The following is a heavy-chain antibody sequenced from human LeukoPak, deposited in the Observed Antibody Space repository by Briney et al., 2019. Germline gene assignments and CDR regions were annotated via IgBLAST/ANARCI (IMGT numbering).Heavy chain of an antibody. CDR3: GRQAYNSGWCDY. D-gene: IGHD6-19*01. Sequence: GGSLRLSCAASGFTSSTYAMSWFRQAPGKGLEWVSAIGGGTYYADSVKGRFTISRDNSKNTLYLQMNSLRAEDAALYYCGRQAYNSGWCDYWGQGTLVTVSS. CDR2: IGGGT. CDR1: GFTSSTYA. J-gene: IGHJ4*02. V-gene: IGHV3-23*01.